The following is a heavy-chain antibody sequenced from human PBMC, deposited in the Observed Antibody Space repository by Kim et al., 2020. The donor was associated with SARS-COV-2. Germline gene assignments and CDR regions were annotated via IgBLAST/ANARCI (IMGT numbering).Heavy chain of an antibody. Sequence: DYANFVKGRFTISRDNAKNSLYLQMNSLAVEDTAMYYCARGSYYYYYMDVWGKATTVTVSS. J-gene: IGHJ6*03. V-gene: IGHV3-11*01. CDR3: ARGSYYYYYMDV.